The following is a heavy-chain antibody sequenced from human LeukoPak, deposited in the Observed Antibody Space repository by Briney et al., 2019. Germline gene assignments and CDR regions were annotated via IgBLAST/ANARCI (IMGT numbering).Heavy chain of an antibody. Sequence: GASVKVSCKASGYTFTSYAMNWVRQAPGQGLEWMGWINTNTGNPAYAQGFTGRFVFSLDTSVSTAYLQISSLKAEDTAVYYCARRGGSSGWSVYYYYYGMDVWGQGTTVTISS. CDR2: INTNTGNP. V-gene: IGHV7-4-1*02. J-gene: IGHJ6*02. CDR3: ARRGGSSGWSVYYYYYGMDV. CDR1: GYTFTSYA. D-gene: IGHD6-19*01.